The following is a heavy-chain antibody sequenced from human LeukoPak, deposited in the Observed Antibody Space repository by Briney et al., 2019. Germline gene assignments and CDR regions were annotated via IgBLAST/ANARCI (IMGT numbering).Heavy chain of an antibody. CDR2: IGSAGDP. CDR1: GFTFSSYD. J-gene: IGHJ4*02. D-gene: IGHD3-16*01. CDR3: ARGSVGGELAY. V-gene: IGHV3-13*05. Sequence: GGSLRLSCAASGFTFSSYDMHWVRQAPGKGLEWVSAIGSAGDPYYPGSVKGRFTIFRENAKNSLYLQMNSLRAGDTAVYYCARGSVGGELAYWGQGTLVTVSS.